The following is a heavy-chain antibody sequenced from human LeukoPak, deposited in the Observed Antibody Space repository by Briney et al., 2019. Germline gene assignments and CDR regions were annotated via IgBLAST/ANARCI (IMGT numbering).Heavy chain of an antibody. CDR2: FDPEDGET. J-gene: IGHJ3*02. V-gene: IGHV1-24*01. D-gene: IGHD3-10*01. Sequence: GASVKVSCKVSGYTLTELSMHWVRQAPGKGLEWMGGFDPEDGETIYAQKFQGRVTMTEDTSTDTAYMELSSLRSEDTAVYYCATTHYYGSGSYPNEAFDIWGQGTMVTVSS. CDR3: ATTHYYGSGSYPNEAFDI. CDR1: GYTLTELS.